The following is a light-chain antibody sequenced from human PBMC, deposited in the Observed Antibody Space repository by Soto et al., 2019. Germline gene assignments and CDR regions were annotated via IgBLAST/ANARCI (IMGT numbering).Light chain of an antibody. Sequence: EIVLTQSPGTLSLSPGERATLSCRASQSVSANYLAWYQQKPGQAPRLLMYGASSRATGIPDRFSGSGSGTDFTLTISRLEPEDFAVYYCQQYGSSPITFDQGTRLEIK. J-gene: IGKJ5*01. V-gene: IGKV3-20*01. CDR3: QQYGSSPIT. CDR2: GAS. CDR1: QSVSANY.